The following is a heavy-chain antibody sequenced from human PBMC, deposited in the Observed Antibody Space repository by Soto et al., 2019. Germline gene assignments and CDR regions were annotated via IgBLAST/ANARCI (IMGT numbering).Heavy chain of an antibody. CDR3: AGWSGTSYIWFDP. CDR2: ISAYNGDS. D-gene: IGHD1-26*01. J-gene: IGHJ5*02. CDR1: GYAFSTYG. Sequence: QVQLVQSATEVKKPGASVKVSCKSSGYAFSTYGISWVRQAPGQGLEWMAWISAYNGDSNYAQHLQDRVTLTTDTATSTAYMELRSLRSDDTAVYFCAGWSGTSYIWFDPWGQGTLVIVSP. V-gene: IGHV1-18*01.